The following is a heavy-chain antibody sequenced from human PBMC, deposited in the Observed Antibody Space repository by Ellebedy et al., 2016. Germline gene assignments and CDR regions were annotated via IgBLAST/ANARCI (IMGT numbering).Heavy chain of an antibody. CDR3: ARGARGYSYGYVVYYYYYMDV. J-gene: IGHJ6*03. V-gene: IGHV4-34*01. CDR2: INHSGST. D-gene: IGHD5-18*01. Sequence: SETLSLXCAVYGGSFSGYYWSWIRQPPGKGLEWIGEINHSGSTNYNPSLKSRVAISVDTSKNQFSLKLSSVTAADTAVYYCARGARGYSYGYVVYYYYYMDVWGKGTTVTVSS. CDR1: GGSFSGYY.